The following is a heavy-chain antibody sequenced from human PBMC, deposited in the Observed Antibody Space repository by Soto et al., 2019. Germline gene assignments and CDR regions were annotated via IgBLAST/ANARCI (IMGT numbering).Heavy chain of an antibody. D-gene: IGHD3-16*02. Sequence: GGSLRLSCAASGFTFSSYGMHWVRQAPGKGLEWVAVIWYDGSNKYYADSVKGRFTISRDNSKNTLYLQMNSLRAEDTAVYYCARAGGSAYYDYVWGSYRYDYWGQGTLVTVSS. CDR2: IWYDGSNK. J-gene: IGHJ4*02. V-gene: IGHV3-33*01. CDR1: GFTFSSYG. CDR3: ARAGGSAYYDYVWGSYRYDY.